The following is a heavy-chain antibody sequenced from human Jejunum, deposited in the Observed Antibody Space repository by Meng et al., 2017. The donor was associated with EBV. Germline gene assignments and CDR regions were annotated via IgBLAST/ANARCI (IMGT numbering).Heavy chain of an antibody. CDR3: ARDSQYLARGYFDY. CDR1: GGSINNKHR. Sequence: QGHRPGSGPCLGHPSGTRALTCTVSGGSINNKHRWIWVRQAPGQGLEWIGDIDHTGTTHYNPSLTSRVTISLGTSMNQFSLELTSPTPADTAVYYCARDSQYLARGYFDYWGQGALVTVSS. J-gene: IGHJ4*02. V-gene: IGHV4-4*02. D-gene: IGHD2/OR15-2a*01. CDR2: IDHTGTT.